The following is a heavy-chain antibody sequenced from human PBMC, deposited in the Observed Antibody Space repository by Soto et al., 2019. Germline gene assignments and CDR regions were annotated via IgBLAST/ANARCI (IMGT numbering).Heavy chain of an antibody. V-gene: IGHV1-69*12. Sequence: QVQLVQSGAEVKKPGSSVKVSCKASGGTFSNYPISWVRQAPGHGLAWLGGIIPIVGTVNYAQKFQGRVTITADESTSTAYMELSLLRSEDTAVYYCARGNHRWLQLWYFDLWGRGTLVTVS. J-gene: IGHJ2*01. CDR2: IIPIVGTV. D-gene: IGHD5-12*01. CDR3: ARGNHRWLQLWYFDL. CDR1: GGTFSNYP.